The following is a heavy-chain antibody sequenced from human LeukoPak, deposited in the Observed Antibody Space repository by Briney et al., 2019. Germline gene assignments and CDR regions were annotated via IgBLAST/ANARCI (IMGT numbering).Heavy chain of an antibody. Sequence: PSETLSLTCTVSGGSISSSSYYWGWIRQPPGKGLEWIGSIYYSGSTYYDPSLKSRVTISVDTSKNQFSLKPSSMTAADTAVYYCARQRYLRDAFDIWGQGTMVTVSS. V-gene: IGHV4-39*01. J-gene: IGHJ3*02. CDR2: IYYSGST. D-gene: IGHD3-9*01. CDR3: ARQRYLRDAFDI. CDR1: GGSISSSSYY.